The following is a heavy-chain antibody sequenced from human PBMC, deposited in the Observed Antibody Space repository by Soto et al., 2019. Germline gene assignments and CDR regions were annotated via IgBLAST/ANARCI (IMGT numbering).Heavy chain of an antibody. V-gene: IGHV1-69*12. J-gene: IGHJ5*02. D-gene: IGHD2-2*01. Sequence: QVQLVQSGAEVKKPGSSVKVSCKASGGTFSSYAISWVRQAPGQGLEWMGGIIPIFGTANYAQKFQGRVTITADESTSTAYMELSSLRSEDTAVYYCARVPTIVLVPAAMWFDPWGQGTLVTVSS. CDR2: IIPIFGTA. CDR3: ARVPTIVLVPAAMWFDP. CDR1: GGTFSSYA.